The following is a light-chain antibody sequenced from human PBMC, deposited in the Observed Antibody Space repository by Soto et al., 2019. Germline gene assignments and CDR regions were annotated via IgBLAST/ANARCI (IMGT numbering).Light chain of an antibody. CDR3: QQSYSLPPTWT. CDR1: QDISNY. Sequence: DVQMTQSPSSLSASVGDRVTITCQASQDISNYLNWYQQKLGKDPKLLIYAASTLQSGVPSRFSGSGSGTEFTLTISSLQPEDFPTYYCQQSYSLPPTWTFGQGTKVDIK. V-gene: IGKV1-39*01. CDR2: AAS. J-gene: IGKJ1*01.